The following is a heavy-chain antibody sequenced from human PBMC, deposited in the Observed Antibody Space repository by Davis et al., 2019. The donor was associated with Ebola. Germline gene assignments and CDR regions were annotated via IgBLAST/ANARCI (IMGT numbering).Heavy chain of an antibody. V-gene: IGHV3-23*01. J-gene: IGHJ4*02. CDR1: GFTFSNFA. CDR2: ISGSGGST. D-gene: IGHD2-21*02. Sequence: GGSLRLSCAAYGFTFSNFAMNWVRQAPGKGLEWVSGISGSGGSTYYAGSVKGRFTISRDNSDDTLYLVMNSLRAEDTGVYYCAKDLQGVTISYYFDWWGQGTLATVSS. CDR3: AKDLQGVTISYYFDW.